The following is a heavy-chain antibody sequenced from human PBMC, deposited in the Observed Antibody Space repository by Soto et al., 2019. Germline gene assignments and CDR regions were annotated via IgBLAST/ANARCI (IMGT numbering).Heavy chain of an antibody. J-gene: IGHJ4*02. CDR2: VHHSGNT. V-gene: IGHV4-59*08. CDR3: ARLYYDSSDYYYFAY. CDR1: GGSISSHY. D-gene: IGHD3-22*01. Sequence: SETLSLTCTVSGGSISSHYWSWIRQPPGKGLEWIGYVHHSGNTNYYPSLKSRVTISVDMSKNQFSLKLSSVTAADTAVYYCARLYYDSSDYYYFAYRGQGTPVTVSS.